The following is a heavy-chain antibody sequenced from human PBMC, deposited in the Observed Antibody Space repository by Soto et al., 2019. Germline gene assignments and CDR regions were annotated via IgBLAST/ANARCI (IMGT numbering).Heavy chain of an antibody. CDR2: ISAYNGNT. J-gene: IGHJ5*02. Sequence: QVQLVQSGAEVKKPGASVKVSCKASGYTFTSYGISWVRQDPGQGLEWMGWISAYNGNTNYAQKLQGRVTMTTDTSTSTAYMELRSLRSDDTAVYYCARDPLRPKYSSSWYWFDPWGQGTLVTVSS. CDR1: GYTFTSYG. D-gene: IGHD6-13*01. CDR3: ARDPLRPKYSSSWYWFDP. V-gene: IGHV1-18*01.